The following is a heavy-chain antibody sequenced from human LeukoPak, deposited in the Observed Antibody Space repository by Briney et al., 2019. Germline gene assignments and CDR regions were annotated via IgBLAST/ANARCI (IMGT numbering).Heavy chain of an antibody. V-gene: IGHV1-69*13. CDR3: ARKGYSSSWYLPTHYYYYGMDV. J-gene: IGHJ6*02. D-gene: IGHD6-13*01. CDR1: GGTFSSYA. Sequence: SVKVSCKASGGTFSSYAISWVRQAPGQGLEWMGGIIPIFGTANYAQKFQGRVTITADESTSTAYMELSSLRSEDTAVYYCARKGYSSSWYLPTHYYYYGMDVWGQGTTVTVSS. CDR2: IIPIFGTA.